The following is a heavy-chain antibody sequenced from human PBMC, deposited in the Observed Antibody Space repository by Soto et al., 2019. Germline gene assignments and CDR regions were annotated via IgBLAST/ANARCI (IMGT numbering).Heavy chain of an antibody. V-gene: IGHV3-74*01. J-gene: IGHJ4*02. CDR1: GFTFGTYW. Sequence: EVRLVQSGGGLVQPGGSLRLSCAASGFTFGTYWLHWIRQAPGKGLVWVSRLNSDGSTTNYADSVKGRFTISRGNAKNTLYLQMNSLRAEDTAVYYCARDEGPYDYWGQGTLVTVST. CDR2: LNSDGSTT. CDR3: ARDEGPYDY.